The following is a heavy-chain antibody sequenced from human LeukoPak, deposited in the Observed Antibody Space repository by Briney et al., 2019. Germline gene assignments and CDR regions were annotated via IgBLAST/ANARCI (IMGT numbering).Heavy chain of an antibody. CDR2: LSGRGGGGNT. J-gene: IGHJ5*02. Sequence: GGSLRLSCAASGYTFRSFAMNWVRQAPGKGLEWVSALSGRGGGGNTYYADSVKGRFTVSRDDSKNTLYLEMNSLPAAYTAVYYCAKAESPTATRGNWLDPWGQGVLVTVSS. CDR3: AKAESPTATRGNWLDP. CDR1: GYTFRSFA. V-gene: IGHV3-23*01. D-gene: IGHD1-1*01.